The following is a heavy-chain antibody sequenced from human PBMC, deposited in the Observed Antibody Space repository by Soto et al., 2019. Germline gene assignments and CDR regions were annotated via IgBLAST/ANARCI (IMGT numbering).Heavy chain of an antibody. CDR3: ARHFSVDYFDD. V-gene: IGHV4-39*01. Sequence: SETLSLTCTVSGDSITSNSYFWAWIRQPPGKDLEWIGSIYYSGTTYYNPSLKSRVTISVDRSKNHFSLKLSSVTAADMAVYYCARHFSVDYFDDWGQGALVTVS. J-gene: IGHJ4*02. CDR2: IYYSGTT. CDR1: GDSITSNSYF.